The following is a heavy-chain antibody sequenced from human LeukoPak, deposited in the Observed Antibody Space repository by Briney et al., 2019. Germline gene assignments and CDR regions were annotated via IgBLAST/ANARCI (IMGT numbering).Heavy chain of an antibody. CDR3: ARGAVAGSWYFDL. J-gene: IGHJ2*01. CDR1: GGSISSSNW. V-gene: IGHV4-4*02. Sequence: SETLSLTCAVSGGSISSSNWWSWVRQPPGKGLEWIGEIYHSGSTNYNPSLKSRVTISVDKSENQFSLKLSSVTAADTAVYYCARGAVAGSWYFDLWGRGTLVTVSS. CDR2: IYHSGST. D-gene: IGHD6-19*01.